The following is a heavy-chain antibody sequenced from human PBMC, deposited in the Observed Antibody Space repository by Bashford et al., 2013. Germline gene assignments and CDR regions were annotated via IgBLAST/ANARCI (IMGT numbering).Heavy chain of an antibody. V-gene: IGHV3-48*03. CDR2: ISSSGRMK. CDR1: GFTFDSFE. CDR3: AILGGDFYFDY. D-gene: IGHD4-17*01. Sequence: GSLRLSCTVSGFTFDSFEVNWIRQAPGKGPEWVSYISSSGRMKHYADSVKGRFTISRDNAKNSLYLQMNSLRAEDTALYYCAILGGDFYFDYWGQGALVTVSS. J-gene: IGHJ4*02.